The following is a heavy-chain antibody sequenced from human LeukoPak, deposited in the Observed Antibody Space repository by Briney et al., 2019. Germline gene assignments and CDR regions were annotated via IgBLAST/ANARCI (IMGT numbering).Heavy chain of an antibody. V-gene: IGHV4-4*07. J-gene: IGHJ4*02. D-gene: IGHD4-17*01. CDR3: ARAVTTYFDY. Sequence: PSETLSLTCSGSGGSISSYYWSWIRQPAGKGLVGIGRIYTGGSTNYNPSLKSLVTMSVDTSKNQFSLKLSSVTAADTAVYYCARAVTTYFDYGGQGTLVTVSS. CDR1: GGSISSYY. CDR2: IYTGGST.